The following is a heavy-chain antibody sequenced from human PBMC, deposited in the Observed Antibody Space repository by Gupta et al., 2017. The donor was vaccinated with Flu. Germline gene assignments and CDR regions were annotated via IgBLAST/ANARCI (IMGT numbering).Heavy chain of an antibody. CDR2: INHSGST. CDR3: ARGLPRHDYGGNSY. Sequence: SGYYWSWIRQPPGKGLEWIGEINHSGSTNYNPSLKSRVTISVDTSKNQFSLKLSSVTAADTAVYYCARGLPRHDYGGNSYWGQGTLVTVSS. V-gene: IGHV4-34*01. CDR1: SGYY. D-gene: IGHD4-17*01. J-gene: IGHJ4*02.